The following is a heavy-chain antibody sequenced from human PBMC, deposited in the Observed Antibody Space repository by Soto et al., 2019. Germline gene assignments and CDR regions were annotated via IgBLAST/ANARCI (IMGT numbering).Heavy chain of an antibody. CDR3: ASSLWSNNWFDP. J-gene: IGHJ5*02. CDR1: GYTFTSYY. D-gene: IGHD3-10*01. CDR2: INPSGGST. Sequence: GASVKVSCKASGYTFTSYYMHWVRQAPGQGLEWMGIINPSGGSTSYAQKFQGRVTMTRDTSTSTVYMELSSLRSEDTAVYYCASSLWSNNWFDPWGQGTLVTVSS. V-gene: IGHV1-46*01.